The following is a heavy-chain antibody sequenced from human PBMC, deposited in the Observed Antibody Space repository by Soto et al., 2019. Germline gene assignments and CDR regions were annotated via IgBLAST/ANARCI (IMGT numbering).Heavy chain of an antibody. J-gene: IGHJ5*02. D-gene: IGHD2-2*01. Sequence: SETLSLTCTVSGGSISSYYWSWIRQPPGKGLEWIGYIYYSGSTNYNPSLKSRVTISVDTSKNQFSLKLSSVTAADTVVYYCARHGEARDIVVPNWFDPWGQGTLVTVSS. CDR3: ARHGEARDIVVPNWFDP. CDR1: GGSISSYY. CDR2: IYYSGST. V-gene: IGHV4-59*08.